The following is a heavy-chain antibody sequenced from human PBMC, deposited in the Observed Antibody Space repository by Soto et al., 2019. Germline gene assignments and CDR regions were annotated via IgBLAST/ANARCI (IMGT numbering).Heavy chain of an antibody. CDR1: GGSISSYY. J-gene: IGHJ6*03. D-gene: IGHD5-12*01. CDR2: IYYSGST. V-gene: IGHV4-59*08. CDR3: ARQGGATEDYYYYYYLDV. Sequence: SETLSLTCTVSGGSISSYYWSWIRQPPGKGLEWIGYIYYSGSTNYNPSLKSRVTISVDTSKNQFSLKLSSVTAADTAVYYCARQGGATEDYYYYYYLDVWGKGTTVTVSS.